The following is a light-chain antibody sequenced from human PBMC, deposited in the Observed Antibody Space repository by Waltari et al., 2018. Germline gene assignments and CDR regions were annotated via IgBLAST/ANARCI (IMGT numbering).Light chain of an antibody. CDR1: SLRTYA. Sequence: SSELTQDPAVSVALGQTVTITCQGDSLRTYAAAWYQQRPGQAPILVLFSTDDRPSGIPDRFSGSSSRDTASLTITDTQAEDEAAYYCSSRDPTINAVVFGGGTKLTVL. J-gene: IGLJ2*01. V-gene: IGLV3-19*01. CDR3: SSRDPTINAVV. CDR2: STD.